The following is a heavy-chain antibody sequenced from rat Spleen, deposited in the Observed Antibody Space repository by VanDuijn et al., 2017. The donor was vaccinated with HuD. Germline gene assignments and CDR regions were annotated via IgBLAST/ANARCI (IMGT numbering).Heavy chain of an antibody. Sequence: QVQLMESGPGLVQPSETLSLTCTVSGFSLTSYNVHWVRQPPGKGLEWMGVMWSGGSTDYNSALKSRLSISRDTSKNQVFLKMNSLQSEDTTTYYCARDRGYYYDGYSTLFDYWGQGVMVTVSS. CDR1: GFSLTSYN. J-gene: IGHJ2*01. V-gene: IGHV2-45*01. D-gene: IGHD1-12*03. CDR2: MWSGGST. CDR3: ARDRGYYYDGYSTLFDY.